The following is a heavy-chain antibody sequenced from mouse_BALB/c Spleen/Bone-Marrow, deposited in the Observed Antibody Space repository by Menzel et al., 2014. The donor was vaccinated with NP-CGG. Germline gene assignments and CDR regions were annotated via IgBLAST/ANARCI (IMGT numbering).Heavy chain of an antibody. CDR3: TRGNYGNYVDYFDY. J-gene: IGHJ2*01. CDR2: INSNGGST. D-gene: IGHD2-1*01. Sequence: EVKLVESGGGLVRPGGSLKLSCAASGFTFSSYGMSWVRQTPVKRLELVASINSNGGSTYYPDSVKGRFTISRDNAKETLSLQMSSLKSEDTAVYYCTRGNYGNYVDYFDYWGQGTTLTVSS. V-gene: IGHV5-6-3*01. CDR1: GFTFSSYG.